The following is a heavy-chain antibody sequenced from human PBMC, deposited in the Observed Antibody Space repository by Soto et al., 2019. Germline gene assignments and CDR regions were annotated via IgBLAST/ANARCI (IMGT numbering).Heavy chain of an antibody. Sequence: QVQLVESGGGVVEPGGSLRLSCEASGFTFSTYGMHWVRQAPGKGLEWVAVISQDGNTKLYADSVKGRFIISRDNSKNTLCLQMNSLRVEDTAVYYCVGQISSGYWGQGTLVTVSS. D-gene: IGHD3-10*02. CDR1: GFTFSTYG. CDR3: VGQISSGY. CDR2: ISQDGNTK. J-gene: IGHJ4*02. V-gene: IGHV3-30*03.